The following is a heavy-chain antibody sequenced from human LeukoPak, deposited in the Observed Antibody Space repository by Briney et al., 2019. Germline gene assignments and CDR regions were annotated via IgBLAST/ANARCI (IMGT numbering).Heavy chain of an antibody. CDR2: ISTSTGDT. CDR1: GYSFILYG. D-gene: IGHD5-18*01. J-gene: IGHJ6*03. CDR3: ARVDTANYYYYMDV. V-gene: IGHV1-18*01. Sequence: ASVKVSCKTSGYSFILYGISWVRQAPGQGPEWMGWISTSTGDTKYTQKFQGRVTLTTDTSTSTAYMELSSLRSDDTAVYYCARVDTANYYYYMDVWGKGTPVTVSS.